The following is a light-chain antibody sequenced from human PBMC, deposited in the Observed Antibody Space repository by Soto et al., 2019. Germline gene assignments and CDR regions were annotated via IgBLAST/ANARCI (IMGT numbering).Light chain of an antibody. J-gene: IGKJ3*01. CDR3: QNCKSAVFT. Sequence: DIQMTQSPSSLSASVGDRVTITCRASQDVENYVAWYQQRPGKVPKLLIYGATTLPPGVPSRFSGSGSGTEFTLTISILQPEDVATYYCQNCKSAVFTFGPGTQVDTK. CDR2: GAT. V-gene: IGKV1-27*01. CDR1: QDVENY.